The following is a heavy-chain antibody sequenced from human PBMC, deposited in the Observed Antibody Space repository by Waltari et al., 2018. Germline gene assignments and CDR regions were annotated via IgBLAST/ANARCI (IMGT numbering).Heavy chain of an antibody. D-gene: IGHD1-26*01. Sequence: QVQLQESGPGLVKPSETLSLTCTVSGGSISSHYWSWIRQPPGKGLEWIGYIYYSGSTNYNPSLKSRVTISVDTSKNQFSLKLSSVTAADTAVYYCARELSGWELSYWYFDLWGRGTLVTVSS. CDR3: ARELSGWELSYWYFDL. CDR2: IYYSGST. V-gene: IGHV4-59*11. CDR1: GGSISSHY. J-gene: IGHJ2*01.